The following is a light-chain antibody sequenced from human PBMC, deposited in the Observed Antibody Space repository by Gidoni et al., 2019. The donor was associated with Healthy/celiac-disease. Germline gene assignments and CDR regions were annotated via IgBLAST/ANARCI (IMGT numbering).Light chain of an antibody. CDR3: QSADSSGTYAVV. CDR1: ALPKQY. Sequence: SYELTQPPSVPVSPGQTARITCSGDALPKQYAYWYQQKPGQAPVLVIYKDSERPSGIPERFSGSSSGTTVTLTISGVQAEDEADYYCQSADSSGTYAVVFGGGTKLTVL. V-gene: IGLV3-25*03. J-gene: IGLJ2*01. CDR2: KDS.